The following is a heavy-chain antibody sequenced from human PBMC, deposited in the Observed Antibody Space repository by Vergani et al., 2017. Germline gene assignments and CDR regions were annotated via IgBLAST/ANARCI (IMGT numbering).Heavy chain of an antibody. J-gene: IGHJ4*02. V-gene: IGHV3-33*01. Sequence: QVQLVESGGGVVQPGRSLRLSCAASGFTFSSYGMHWVRQAPGKGLEWVAVIWYDGSNKYYADSVKGRFTISRDNSKNTLYLQMNSLRAEDTAVYYCARDVEVATLPRAFDYWGQGTLVTVSS. CDR1: GFTFSSYG. CDR2: IWYDGSNK. CDR3: ARDVEVATLPRAFDY. D-gene: IGHD5-12*01.